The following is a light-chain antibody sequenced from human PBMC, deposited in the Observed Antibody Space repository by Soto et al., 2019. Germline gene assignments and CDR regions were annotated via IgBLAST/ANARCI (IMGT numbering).Light chain of an antibody. CDR3: SSYEGSNNYV. CDR2: EVS. J-gene: IGLJ1*01. Sequence: QSALTQPPSASGSPGQSVTISCTGTSSDVGGYNYVSWYQQHPGKAPKLMIYEVSKRPSGVPDRFSGSKSGNTASLTVSGLQAEDEADYYCSSYEGSNNYVFGTGTKVTL. V-gene: IGLV2-8*01. CDR1: SSDVGGYNY.